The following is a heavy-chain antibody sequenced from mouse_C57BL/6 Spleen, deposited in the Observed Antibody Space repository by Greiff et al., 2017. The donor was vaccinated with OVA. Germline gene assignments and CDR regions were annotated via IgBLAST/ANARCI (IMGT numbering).Heavy chain of an antibody. CDR3: ARSGDFDY. CDR1: GYTFTDYY. CDR2: INPNNGGT. Sequence: EVQLQQSGPELVKPGASVKISCKASGYTFTDYYMNWVKQSHGKSLEWIGDINPNNGGTSYNQKFKGKATLTVDKSSSTAYMELRSLTSEDSAVYYCARSGDFDYWGQGTTLTVSS. D-gene: IGHD3-1*01. J-gene: IGHJ2*01. V-gene: IGHV1-26*01.